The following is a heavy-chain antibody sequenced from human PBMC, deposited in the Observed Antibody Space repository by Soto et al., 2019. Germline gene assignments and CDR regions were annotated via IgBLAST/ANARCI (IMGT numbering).Heavy chain of an antibody. V-gene: IGHV3-21*01. CDR3: ARDLWAILVVTDAMRYYGMDV. CDR2: ISSSSSYI. Sequence: GGSLRLSCAASGFAFSSYSMNWVRQAPGKGLEWVSSISSSSSYIYYADSVKGRFTISRDNAKNSLYLQMNSLRAEDTAVYYCARDLWAILVVTDAMRYYGMDVWGQGTTVTVSS. CDR1: GFAFSSYS. J-gene: IGHJ6*02. D-gene: IGHD2-2*01.